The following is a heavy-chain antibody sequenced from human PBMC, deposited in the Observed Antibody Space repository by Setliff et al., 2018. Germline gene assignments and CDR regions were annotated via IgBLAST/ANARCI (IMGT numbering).Heavy chain of an antibody. Sequence: GGSLRLSCVASGFTFSNYGMHWVRQAPGKGLEWVALIWNDGSSKFYGDSVRGRFTISRDNAKNSLYLQMNSLRAEDTAVYYCARDGGEYWGQGTLVTVSS. CDR2: IWNDGSSK. J-gene: IGHJ4*02. V-gene: IGHV3-33*01. CDR1: GFTFSNYG. D-gene: IGHD3-16*01. CDR3: ARDGGEY.